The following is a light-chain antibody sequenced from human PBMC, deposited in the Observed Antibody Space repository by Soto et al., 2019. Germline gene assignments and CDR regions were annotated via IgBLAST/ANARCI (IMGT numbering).Light chain of an antibody. V-gene: IGKV3-15*01. CDR1: QSVSSN. Sequence: EIVMTQSPATLSVSPGERATLSCRASQSVSSNLAWYQQKPGQAPRLLIYGASTRATGIPARFSGSGSGTEFTLTIGGLQSEDFAVYYCQQYNKWPPSFGQGTKVEIK. CDR3: QQYNKWPPS. J-gene: IGKJ1*01. CDR2: GAS.